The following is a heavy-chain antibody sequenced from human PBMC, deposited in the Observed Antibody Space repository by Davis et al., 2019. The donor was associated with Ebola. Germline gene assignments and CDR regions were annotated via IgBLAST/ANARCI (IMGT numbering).Heavy chain of an antibody. Sequence: PGGSLRLSCTGSGFTFGGYSLNWFRQAPGKGLAWVGLIRSKAYSATTEYSASVKGRFTISRDDSKSIAYLQMDSLKTEDTAVYYCARDRFSTDYYYYYIDVWGKGTTVTVSS. J-gene: IGHJ6*03. CDR3: ARDRFSTDYYYYYIDV. D-gene: IGHD2-2*01. V-gene: IGHV3-49*03. CDR2: IRSKAYSATT. CDR1: GFTFGGYS.